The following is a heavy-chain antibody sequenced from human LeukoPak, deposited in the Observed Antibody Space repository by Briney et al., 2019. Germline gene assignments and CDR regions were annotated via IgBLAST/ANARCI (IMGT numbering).Heavy chain of an antibody. CDR3: ASGGLTAAGIFFDY. CDR2: IYYSGST. J-gene: IGHJ4*02. CDR1: GGSISSHY. D-gene: IGHD6-13*01. Sequence: SETLSLTCTVSGGSISSHYWSWIRQPPGKGLEWIGYIYYSGSTNYNPSLKSRVTISVDTSKNQFSLKLSSVTAADTAVYYCASGGLTAAGIFFDYWGQGTLVTVSS. V-gene: IGHV4-59*11.